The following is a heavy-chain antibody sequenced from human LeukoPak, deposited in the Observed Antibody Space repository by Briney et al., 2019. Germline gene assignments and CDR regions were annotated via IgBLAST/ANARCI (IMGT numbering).Heavy chain of an antibody. V-gene: IGHV3-43*02. CDR3: AKDMALRHDAGEQQLVFDY. D-gene: IGHD6-13*01. Sequence: GGSLRLSCAASGFTFDDYAMHWVRQAPGKGLEWVSLISGDGGSTYYADSVKGRFTISRDNSKNSLYLQMNSLRTEDTASYYCAKDMALRHDAGEQQLVFDYWGQGTLVTVSS. CDR1: GFTFDDYA. J-gene: IGHJ4*02. CDR2: ISGDGGST.